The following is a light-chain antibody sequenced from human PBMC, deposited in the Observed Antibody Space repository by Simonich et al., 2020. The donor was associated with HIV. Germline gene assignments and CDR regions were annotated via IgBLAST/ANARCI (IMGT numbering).Light chain of an antibody. CDR1: QSVLYSSNNQNY. V-gene: IGKV4-1*01. J-gene: IGKJ1*01. CDR2: WAA. Sequence: DIVMTQSPDSLAVSLGERATINCKSSQSVLYSSNNQNYLAGYQQKPGQPPKLLIYWAATRESGVPDRFSGSGSGTDFTLTISSLQAEDVAVYYCQQYYSTPQTFGQGTKVEIK. CDR3: QQYYSTPQT.